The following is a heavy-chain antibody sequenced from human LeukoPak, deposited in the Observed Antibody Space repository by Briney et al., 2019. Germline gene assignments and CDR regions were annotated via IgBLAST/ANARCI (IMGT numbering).Heavy chain of an antibody. CDR1: GYTFTGYY. Sequence: GASVKVSCTASGYTFTGYYIHWVRQAPGQGLEWMGWINPNSGGTNYAQKFQGRVTMTRGTSVSTAYMELTRLRSDDTAVYYCARDTAMVTYWFDPWGQGTLVTVSS. CDR3: ARDTAMVTYWFDP. V-gene: IGHV1-2*02. J-gene: IGHJ5*02. D-gene: IGHD5-18*01. CDR2: INPNSGGT.